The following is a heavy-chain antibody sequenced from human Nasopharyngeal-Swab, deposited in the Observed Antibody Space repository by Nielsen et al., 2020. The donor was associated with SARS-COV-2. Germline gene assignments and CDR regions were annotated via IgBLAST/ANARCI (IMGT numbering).Heavy chain of an antibody. V-gene: IGHV4-39*07. CDR2: LYYTGGT. CDR3: ARVVPARVTFDY. J-gene: IGHJ4*02. CDR1: GDSISSSGYY. Sequence: SETLSLTCSVSGDSISSSGYYWGWVRQPPGKGLEWIGRLYYTGGTYYNPSLRGRVTLSVDTSKNQVSLKLSSVTAADTAIYYCARVVPARVTFDYWGQGLLVTVSS. D-gene: IGHD5-18*01.